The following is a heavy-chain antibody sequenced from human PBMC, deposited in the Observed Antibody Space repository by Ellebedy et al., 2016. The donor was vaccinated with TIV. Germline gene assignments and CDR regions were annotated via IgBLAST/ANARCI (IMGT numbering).Heavy chain of an antibody. CDR3: ARDLDKSSGWYGGAAY. CDR1: GFTFSNYA. D-gene: IGHD6-19*01. J-gene: IGHJ4*02. Sequence: GESLKISCAASGFTFSNYAMNWVRQAPGKGLEWVSGISSSGDSTYYADSVKGRFTVSSDNSKNTLFLQVNSLRAEETAVYYCARDLDKSSGWYGGAAYWGQGTLVTVSS. V-gene: IGHV3-23*01. CDR2: ISSSGDST.